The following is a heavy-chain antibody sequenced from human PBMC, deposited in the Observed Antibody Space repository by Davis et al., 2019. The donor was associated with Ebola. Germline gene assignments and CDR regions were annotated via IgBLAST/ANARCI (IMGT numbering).Heavy chain of an antibody. V-gene: IGHV3-48*04. D-gene: IGHD3-9*01. CDR3: ARDRTYYDILTASLGGDY. J-gene: IGHJ4*02. CDR2: ITSISSAI. Sequence: GGSLRLSCAASGFNFGSYTMTWVRQAPGKGLEWISFITSISSAIYYADSVKGRFTASRDNAKNSLYLQMNSLRAEDTAVYYCARDRTYYDILTASLGGDYWGQGTLVTVSS. CDR1: GFNFGSYT.